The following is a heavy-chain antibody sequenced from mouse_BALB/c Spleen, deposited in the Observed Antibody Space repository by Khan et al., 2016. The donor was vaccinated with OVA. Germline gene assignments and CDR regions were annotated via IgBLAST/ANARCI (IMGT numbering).Heavy chain of an antibody. CDR1: GYTFTEYT. CDR2: INPKNGVT. CDR3: AKDAGRY. J-gene: IGHJ4*01. Sequence: EVQLQQSGPELVKPGASVKISCKTSGYTFTEYTLHWVKQSHGKSLEWIGVINPKNGVTRYNQKFKGKATLTVDKSSSTAYMEFRSLTSEDSAFFYCAKDAGRYGGQGTSVTVSS. V-gene: IGHV1-18*01. D-gene: IGHD3-3*01.